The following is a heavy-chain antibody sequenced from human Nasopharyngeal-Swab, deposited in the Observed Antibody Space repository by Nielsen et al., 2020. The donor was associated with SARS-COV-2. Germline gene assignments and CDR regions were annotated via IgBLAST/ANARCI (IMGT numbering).Heavy chain of an antibody. Sequence: GESLKLSCAASGFTFSDYYLSWIRQAPGKGPEWVSYIGGSGSSGTTIYYADSVKGRFTISRDNAKNSLYLQMDSLRAEDTAVYYCARGRYYGPWGQGTLVTVSS. V-gene: IGHV3-11*01. CDR2: IGGSGSSGTTI. CDR3: ARGRYYGP. D-gene: IGHD2-21*01. CDR1: GFTFSDYY. J-gene: IGHJ5*02.